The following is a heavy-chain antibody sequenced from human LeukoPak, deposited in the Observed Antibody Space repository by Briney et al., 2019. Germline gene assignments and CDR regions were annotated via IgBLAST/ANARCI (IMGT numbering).Heavy chain of an antibody. V-gene: IGHV4-39*07. CDR1: GGSISSSSYY. Sequence: PSETLSLTCTVSGGSISSSSYYWGWIRQPPGKGLEWIGILYYTGTTYYNPSLKSRVTMSLDTSKNQFSLKLSSVTAADTAVYYCARDIVRKYASGTLGSFDVWGQGTMVTVSS. J-gene: IGHJ3*01. CDR3: ARDIVRKYASGTLGSFDV. CDR2: LYYTGTT. D-gene: IGHD3-10*01.